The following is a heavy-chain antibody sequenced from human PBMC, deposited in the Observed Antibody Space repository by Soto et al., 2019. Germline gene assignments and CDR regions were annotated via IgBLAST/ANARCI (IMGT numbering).Heavy chain of an antibody. V-gene: IGHV1-69*01. D-gene: IGHD3-9*01. CDR2: IIPIFGTA. CDR3: ESRYYDILTGYYANDY. Sequence: QVQLVQSGAEVKKPGSSVKVSCKASGGTFSSYAISWVRQAPGQGLEWMGGIIPIFGTANYAQKFQGRVTITADESTSTAYMELSSLRSEDTAVYYCESRYYDILTGYYANDYWGQGTLVTVSS. CDR1: GGTFSSYA. J-gene: IGHJ4*02.